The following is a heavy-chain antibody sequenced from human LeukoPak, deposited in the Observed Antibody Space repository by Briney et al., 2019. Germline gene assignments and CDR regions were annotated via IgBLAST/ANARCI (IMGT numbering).Heavy chain of an antibody. V-gene: IGHV1-69*13. CDR1: GGTFSTYA. Sequence: SVKVSCKASGGTFSTYAITWVRQAPGQGLECMGGIIPIFDAPQYAQKFQGRVTITADESTSTAYMELSSLRSDDTAVYYCARSIVGPTPIDYWGLGTLVTVSS. J-gene: IGHJ4*02. CDR2: IIPIFDAP. D-gene: IGHD1-26*01. CDR3: ARSIVGPTPIDY.